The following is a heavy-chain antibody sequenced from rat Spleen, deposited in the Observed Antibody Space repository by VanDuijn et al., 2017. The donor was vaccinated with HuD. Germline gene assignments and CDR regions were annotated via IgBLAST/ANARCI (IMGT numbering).Heavy chain of an antibody. CDR3: ARHEGTDSGDPFDY. V-gene: IGHV5-22*01. CDR1: GFTFSDYY. J-gene: IGHJ2*01. D-gene: IGHD1-1*01. Sequence: EVQLVESGGGLVQPGRSMKLSCAASGFTFSDYYMAWVRQAPKKGLEWVASISYEGSSTYYGDSVKGRFTISRDNAKSTLYLQMNSLRSEDTATYYCARHEGTDSGDPFDYWGQGVMVTVSS. CDR2: ISYEGSST.